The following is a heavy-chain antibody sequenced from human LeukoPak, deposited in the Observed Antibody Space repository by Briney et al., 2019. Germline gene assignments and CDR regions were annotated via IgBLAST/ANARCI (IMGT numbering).Heavy chain of an antibody. J-gene: IGHJ3*02. CDR2: IYYSGST. D-gene: IGHD2-2*01. V-gene: IGHV4-59*01. CDR3: ARDGGCSSTSCYPDAFDI. CDR1: GGSISSYY. Sequence: SETLSLTCTVSGGSISSYYWSWARQPPGKGLEWIGYIYYSGSTNYNPSLRSRVTMSVDTSKNQFSLKLNSVTAADTAVCYCARDGGCSSTSCYPDAFDIWGHGTMVTVSP.